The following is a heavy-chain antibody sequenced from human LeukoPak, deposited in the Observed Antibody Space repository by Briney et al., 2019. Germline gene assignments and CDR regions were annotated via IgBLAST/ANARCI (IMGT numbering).Heavy chain of an antibody. CDR1: GGTFSSYA. Sequence: SVTVSCTASGGTFSSYAISWVRQAPGQGLEWMGGIIPIFGTANYAQKFQGRVTITADESTSTAYMELSSLRSEDTAVYYCARDHSGYEGVYYYYGMDVWGQGTTVTVSS. V-gene: IGHV1-69*13. CDR3: ARDHSGYEGVYYYYGMDV. CDR2: IIPIFGTA. D-gene: IGHD5-12*01. J-gene: IGHJ6*02.